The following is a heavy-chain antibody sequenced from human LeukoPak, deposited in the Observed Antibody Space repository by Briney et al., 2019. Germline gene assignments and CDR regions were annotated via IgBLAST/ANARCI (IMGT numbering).Heavy chain of an antibody. CDR1: GYTFTRSW. D-gene: IGHD1-1*01. CDR3: ARSTWATGGDY. CDR2: IYPGDSDI. Sequence: GESLKISCQGSGYTFTRSWIVWVRQMSGKGLEWMGIIYPGDSDIRYSPSFQGQVTFSTDKSITTAYLQWSSLKASDTAMYYCARSTWATGGDYWGQGTLVTVSS. J-gene: IGHJ4*02. V-gene: IGHV5-51*01.